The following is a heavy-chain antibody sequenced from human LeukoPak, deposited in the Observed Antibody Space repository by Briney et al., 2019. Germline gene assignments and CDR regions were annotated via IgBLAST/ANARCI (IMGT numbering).Heavy chain of an antibody. J-gene: IGHJ4*02. Sequence: GGSLRLSCAASGFTFSSYSMNWVRQAPGKGLEWVSSISSSSSYIYYADSVKGRFTISRDNAKNSLYLQMNSLRAEDTAVYYCAQSHDFWGGYRYWYFDYWGQGTLVTVSS. V-gene: IGHV3-21*01. D-gene: IGHD3-3*01. CDR1: GFTFSSYS. CDR2: ISSSSSYI. CDR3: AQSHDFWGGYRYWYFDY.